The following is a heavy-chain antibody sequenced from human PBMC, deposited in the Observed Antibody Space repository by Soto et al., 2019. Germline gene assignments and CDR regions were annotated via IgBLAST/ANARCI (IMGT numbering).Heavy chain of an antibody. D-gene: IGHD2-2*01. V-gene: IGHV3-30-3*01. Sequence: PGGSLRLSCAASGFTFSSYAMHWVRQAPGKGLEWVAVISYDGSNKYYADSVKGRFTISRDNSKNTLYLQMNSLRAEDTAVYYCARDFEPFVVVPAAPDYWGQGTLVTVSS. CDR1: GFTFSSYA. CDR2: ISYDGSNK. CDR3: ARDFEPFVVVPAAPDY. J-gene: IGHJ4*02.